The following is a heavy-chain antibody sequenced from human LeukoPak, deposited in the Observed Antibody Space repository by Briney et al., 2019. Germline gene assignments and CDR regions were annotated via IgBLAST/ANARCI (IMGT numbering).Heavy chain of an antibody. CDR1: GYTFTGYH. J-gene: IGHJ6*02. D-gene: IGHD3-9*01. Sequence: ASVKVSCKASGYTFTGYHMHWVRQAPGQGLEWMGWINPNSGGTNYAQKFQSRVTMTRDTSISTAYMELSRLRSDDTAVYYCARDRYDILTGYGYYYGMDVWGQGTTVTISS. CDR3: ARDRYDILTGYGYYYGMDV. V-gene: IGHV1-2*02. CDR2: INPNSGGT.